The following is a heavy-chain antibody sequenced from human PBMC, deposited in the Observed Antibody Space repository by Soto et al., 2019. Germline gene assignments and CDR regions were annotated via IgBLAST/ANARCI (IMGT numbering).Heavy chain of an antibody. CDR1: GFTFSAYY. D-gene: IGHD6-19*01. Sequence: QVQLVESGGGLVKPGGSLRLSCAASGFTFSAYYWSWIRQAPGKGLEWISYISSSGDTGNYADSVKGRFTVSRDNAKNSLYLQINSLRAEDTAVYYCARDRGAVVGQYFDYWGQGTLVTVSS. V-gene: IGHV3-11*01. CDR3: ARDRGAVVGQYFDY. J-gene: IGHJ4*02. CDR2: ISSSGDTG.